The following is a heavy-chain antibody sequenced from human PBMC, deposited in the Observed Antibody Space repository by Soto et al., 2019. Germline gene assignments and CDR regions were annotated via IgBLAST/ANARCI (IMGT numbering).Heavy chain of an antibody. V-gene: IGHV3-23*01. D-gene: IGHD3-16*01. CDR3: AKRTGGWYFDL. CDR2: ISGRGGSP. J-gene: IGHJ2*01. CDR1: GFTFSSYA. Sequence: EVQLLESGGGLVQPGGSLRLSCAASGFTFSSYAMNWVRQAPGKGLEWVSVISGRGGSPYYADAVKGRFTISRDNSKHTLYLQLNILRAEDTAVYSCAKRTGGWYFDLWGRGTLVTVSS.